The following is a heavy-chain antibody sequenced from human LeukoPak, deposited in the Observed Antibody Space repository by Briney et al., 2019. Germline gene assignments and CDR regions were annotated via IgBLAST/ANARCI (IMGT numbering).Heavy chain of an antibody. V-gene: IGHV3-30*18. D-gene: IGHD3-3*01. CDR3: AKKASGADWSVVY. CDR1: GFTLSSYG. J-gene: IGHJ4*02. Sequence: GGSLRLSCAASGFTLSSYGMHWVRQAPGKGLEWVAVISYDGSNTYYADSVKGRFTISRDNSENTLFLQMNSLRTEDTAVYYCAKKASGADWSVVYWGQGTLVTVSS. CDR2: ISYDGSNT.